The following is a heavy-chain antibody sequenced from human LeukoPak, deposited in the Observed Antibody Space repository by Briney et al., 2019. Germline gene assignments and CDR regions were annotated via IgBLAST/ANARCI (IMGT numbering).Heavy chain of an antibody. CDR1: GFTFSSYA. Sequence: GRSLRLSCAASGFTFSSYAMSWVRQAPGKGLEWVSAISGSGGSTYYADSVKGRFTISRDNSKNTLYLQMNSLRAEDTAVYYCAKSLFQLRDYFDYWGQGTLVTVSS. V-gene: IGHV3-23*01. D-gene: IGHD2-21*01. CDR3: AKSLFQLRDYFDY. CDR2: ISGSGGST. J-gene: IGHJ4*02.